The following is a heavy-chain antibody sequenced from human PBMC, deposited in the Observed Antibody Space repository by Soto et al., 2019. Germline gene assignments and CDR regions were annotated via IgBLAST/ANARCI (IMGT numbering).Heavy chain of an antibody. CDR3: DRDHSGTQDAFDI. Sequence: QVQLVESGGGVVQPGRSLRLSCAASGFTFSSYGMHWVRQAPGKGLEWVAVISYDGSNKYYADSVKGRFTISRDNSKNTLYLQMNSLRAEDTAVYYCDRDHSGTQDAFDIWGQGTMVTVSS. V-gene: IGHV3-30*03. J-gene: IGHJ3*02. D-gene: IGHD1-1*01. CDR1: GFTFSSYG. CDR2: ISYDGSNK.